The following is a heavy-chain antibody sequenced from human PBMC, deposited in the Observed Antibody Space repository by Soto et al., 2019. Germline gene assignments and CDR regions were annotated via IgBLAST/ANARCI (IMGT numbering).Heavy chain of an antibody. CDR3: ARDGYDFGDYVVDY. CDR1: GFTFSSDW. V-gene: IGHV3-74*01. D-gene: IGHD4-17*01. J-gene: IGHJ4*02. CDR2: INSDGSST. Sequence: EVQLVESGGGLVQPGGSLRLSCAASGFTFSSDWMHCVRQAPGKGLVWVSRINSDGSSTSYADSVKGRFTISRDNAKNTLYLQMNSLRAEDTAVSYCARDGYDFGDYVVDYWGQGTLVTVSS.